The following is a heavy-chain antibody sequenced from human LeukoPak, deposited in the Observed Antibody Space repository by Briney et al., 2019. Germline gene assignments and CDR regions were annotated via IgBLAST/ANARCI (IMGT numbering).Heavy chain of an antibody. CDR2: IYTSGST. CDR1: GGSISSGGYY. V-gene: IGHV4-61*02. Sequence: PSQTLSLTCTVSGGSISSGGYYWSWIRQPAGKGLEWIGRIYTSGSTNYNPSLKSRVTMSVDTSKNQFSLKLSSVTAADTAVYYCAREKSIAVAVKHGWFDPWGQGTLVTVSS. J-gene: IGHJ5*02. CDR3: AREKSIAVAVKHGWFDP. D-gene: IGHD6-19*01.